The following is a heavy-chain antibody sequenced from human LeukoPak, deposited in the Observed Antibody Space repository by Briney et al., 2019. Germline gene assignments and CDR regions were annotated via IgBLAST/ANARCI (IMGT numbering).Heavy chain of an antibody. J-gene: IGHJ5*02. CDR1: GFTFSSYA. CDR3: AKVGSYSEKGNWFDP. D-gene: IGHD1-26*01. V-gene: IGHV3-23*01. Sequence: GGSLRLSCAASGFTFSSYAMSWVRQAPGKGLEWVSAISGSGGSTNYADSVKGRFTISRDNSKNTLYLQMNSLRAEDTAVYYCAKVGSYSEKGNWFDPWGQGTLVTVSS. CDR2: ISGSGGST.